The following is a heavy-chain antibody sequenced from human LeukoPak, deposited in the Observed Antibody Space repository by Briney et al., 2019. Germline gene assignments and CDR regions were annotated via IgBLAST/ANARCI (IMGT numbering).Heavy chain of an antibody. CDR1: GYTFTGYY. D-gene: IGHD6-13*01. CDR3: AKVPPSITAAGNWLGP. CDR2: INPNTGGT. Sequence: ASVKVSCKASGYTFTGYYIHWVRQAPGEGLEWMGRINPNTGGTDYAQKFQGRVTMTRDTSITTAYMELSRLTSDDTAIYYCAKVPPSITAAGNWLGPWGQGALVTVSS. J-gene: IGHJ5*02. V-gene: IGHV1-2*06.